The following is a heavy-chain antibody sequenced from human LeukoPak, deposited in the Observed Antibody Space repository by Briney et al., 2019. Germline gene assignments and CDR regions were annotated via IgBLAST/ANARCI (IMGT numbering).Heavy chain of an antibody. J-gene: IGHJ4*02. CDR1: GGSISSYY. Sequence: SETLSLTCTVSGGSISSYYWSWIRQPPGKGLEWIGYIYYSGSTNYNPSLKSRVTISVDTSKNQFSLQLNSVTPEDTAVYYCARDSSDDGADPDYWGQGTLVTVSS. D-gene: IGHD4-17*01. CDR2: IYYSGST. V-gene: IGHV4-59*12. CDR3: ARDSSDDGADPDY.